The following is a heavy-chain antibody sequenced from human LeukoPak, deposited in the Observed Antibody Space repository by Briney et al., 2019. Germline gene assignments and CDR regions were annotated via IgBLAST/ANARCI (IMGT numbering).Heavy chain of an antibody. J-gene: IGHJ3*01. V-gene: IGHV3-23*01. D-gene: IGHD6-13*01. CDR2: FSATDGSA. CDR1: GFTVSSYG. CDR3: AKARIEAAGTGAFDV. Sequence: GGSLRLSCAASGFTVSSYGMTWVRQAPGKGLEWVSAFSATDGSAQYAESVKGRFTISRDNSKSSLYLQMNSLRDEDTAVYYCAKARIEAAGTGAFDVWGQGTMVTVSS.